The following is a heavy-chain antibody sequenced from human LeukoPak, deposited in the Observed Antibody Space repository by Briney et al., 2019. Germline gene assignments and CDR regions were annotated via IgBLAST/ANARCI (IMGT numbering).Heavy chain of an antibody. D-gene: IGHD3-3*01. V-gene: IGHV1-8*03. J-gene: IGHJ4*02. CDR2: MNPNSGNT. CDR3: ARGRMYCDFWSGSNPFDY. CDR1: GYTFTSYD. Sequence: ASVKVSCKASGYTFTSYDINWVRQATGQGLEWMGWMNPNSGNTGYAQKFQGRITITRNPSISTAYMELSSLRSEDTAVYYCARGRMYCDFWSGSNPFDYWGQGTLVTVSS.